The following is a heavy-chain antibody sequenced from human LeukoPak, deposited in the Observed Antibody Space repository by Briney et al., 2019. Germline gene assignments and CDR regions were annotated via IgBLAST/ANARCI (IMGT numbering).Heavy chain of an antibody. Sequence: ASVKVSCKASGFTFTSSAVQWVRQARGQRLEWIGWIVVGSGNTNYTQKFQERVTITGDMSTSTAYMELSSLRSEDTAVYYCAAGAGYCSGGSCYLDYYYYGMDVWGKGTTVTVSS. J-gene: IGHJ6*04. D-gene: IGHD2-15*01. CDR1: GFTFTSSA. CDR2: IVVGSGNT. CDR3: AAGAGYCSGGSCYLDYYYYGMDV. V-gene: IGHV1-58*01.